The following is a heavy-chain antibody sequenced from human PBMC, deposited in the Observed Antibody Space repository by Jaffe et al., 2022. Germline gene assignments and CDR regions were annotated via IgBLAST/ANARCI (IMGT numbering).Heavy chain of an antibody. Sequence: QVQLQESGPGLVKPSQTLSLTCTVSGGSISSGSYYWSWIRQPAGKGLEWIGRIYTSGSTNYNPSLKSRVTISVDTSKNQFSLKLSSVTAADTAVYYCARVGLFGYDSGAHYDAFDIWGQGTMVTVSS. CDR1: GGSISSGSYY. CDR3: ARVGLFGYDSGAHYDAFDI. D-gene: IGHD5-12*01. CDR2: IYTSGST. J-gene: IGHJ3*02. V-gene: IGHV4-61*02.